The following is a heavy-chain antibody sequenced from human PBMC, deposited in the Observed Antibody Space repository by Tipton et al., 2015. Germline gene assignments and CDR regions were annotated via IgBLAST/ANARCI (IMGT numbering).Heavy chain of an antibody. J-gene: IGHJ4*02. CDR2: IYYSGDM. V-gene: IGHV4-39*02. CDR3: ASLLLYGDYVHGLGY. Sequence: TLSLTCTVSGVSISGTSYYWGWIRQPPGKGLEWIGSIYYSGDMYYNPSLKSRVAMSVDTSNNHFSLRLTSLTASDTAVYYCASLLLYGDYVHGLGYWGQGTLVTVSS. D-gene: IGHD4-17*01. CDR1: GVSISGTSYY.